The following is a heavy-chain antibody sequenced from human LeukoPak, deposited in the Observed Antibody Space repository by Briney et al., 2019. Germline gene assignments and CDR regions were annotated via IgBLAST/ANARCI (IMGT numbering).Heavy chain of an antibody. D-gene: IGHD4-23*01. V-gene: IGHV4-59*02. J-gene: IGHJ3*02. Sequence: SETLSLTCSVSGGSVSSFSWSWIRQRPGTELEWIGYIYYSGSTNYNPSLKSRVTMSVDTSKNQFTLKLSSVTAAHTAVYYCARDYGGAFDIWGQGTMVTVSS. CDR1: GGSVSSFS. CDR2: IYYSGST. CDR3: ARDYGGAFDI.